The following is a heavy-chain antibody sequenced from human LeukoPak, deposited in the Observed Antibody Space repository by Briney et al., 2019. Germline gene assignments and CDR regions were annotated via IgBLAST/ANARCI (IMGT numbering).Heavy chain of an antibody. CDR1: GFTFSSYW. CDR2: IKQDGSEK. D-gene: IGHD2-21*01. CDR3: ARVFPRTAYYMDV. J-gene: IGHJ6*03. Sequence: GGSLRLSCAASGFTFSSYWMSWVRQAPGKGLEWVANIKQDGSEKYYVDSVKGRFTISRDNAKNSLYLQMNSLRAEDTAVYYCARVFPRTAYYMDVWGKGTTVTVSS. V-gene: IGHV3-7*01.